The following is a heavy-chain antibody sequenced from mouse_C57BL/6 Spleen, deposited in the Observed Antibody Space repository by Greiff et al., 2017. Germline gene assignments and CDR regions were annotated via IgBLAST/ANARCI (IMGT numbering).Heavy chain of an antibody. CDR3: ARKRVTTVVADY. CDR2: ISSGSSTI. CDR1: GFTFSDYG. J-gene: IGHJ2*01. V-gene: IGHV5-17*01. Sequence: EVKLMESGGGLVKPGGSLKLSCAASGFTFSDYGMHWVRQAPEKGLEWVAYISSGSSTIYYADTVKGRFTISRDNAKNTLFLQMTSLRSEDTAMYYCARKRVTTVVADYWGQGTTLTVSS. D-gene: IGHD1-1*01.